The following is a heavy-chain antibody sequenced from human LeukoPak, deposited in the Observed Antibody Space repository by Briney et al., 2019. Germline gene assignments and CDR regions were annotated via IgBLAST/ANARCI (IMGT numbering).Heavy chain of an antibody. D-gene: IGHD1-7*01. CDR1: GFTFSSYA. CDR2: ISYDGSNK. J-gene: IGHJ4*02. V-gene: IGHV3-30*04. Sequence: PGRSLRLSCAASGFTFSSYAMHWVRQAPGKGLEWVAVISYDGSNKYYADSVKGRFTISRDNSKNTLYLQMNSLRAEDTAVCYCARDRGLELGYYFDYWGQGTLVTVSS. CDR3: ARDRGLELGYYFDY.